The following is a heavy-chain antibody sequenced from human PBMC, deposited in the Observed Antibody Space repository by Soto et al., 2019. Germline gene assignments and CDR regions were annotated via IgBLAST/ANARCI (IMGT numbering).Heavy chain of an antibody. CDR2: IYPGDSDT. V-gene: IGHV5-51*01. D-gene: IGHD1-26*01. CDR3: ARRSRFSYYGMDV. CDR1: RYSFTSYW. Sequence: GESLNISCKGSRYSFTSYWIGLVRQMPGKGLEWMGIIYPGDSDTRYSPSFQGQVTISADKSISTAYLQWSSLKASDTAMYYCARRSRFSYYGMDVWGQGTTVTVSS. J-gene: IGHJ6*02.